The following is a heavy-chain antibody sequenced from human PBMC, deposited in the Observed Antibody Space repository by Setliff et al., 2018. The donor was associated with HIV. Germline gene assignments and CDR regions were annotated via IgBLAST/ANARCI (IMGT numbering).Heavy chain of an antibody. V-gene: IGHV4-34*01. CDR1: GGSFSDNY. D-gene: IGHD5-18*01. CDR3: ARRRGYGYGSDAFDF. CDR2: INHSGST. J-gene: IGHJ3*01. Sequence: PSETLSLTCAVYGGSFSDNYWSWIRQSPGKGLEWIGEINHSGSTNYNPSLKSRVTISVDTSKNHFSLKLSSVTAADTAVYYCARRRGYGYGSDAFDFWGQGTMVTVSS.